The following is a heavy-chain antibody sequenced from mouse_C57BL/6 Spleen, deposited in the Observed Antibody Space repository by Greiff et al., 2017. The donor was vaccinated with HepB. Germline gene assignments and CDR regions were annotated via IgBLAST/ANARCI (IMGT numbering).Heavy chain of an antibody. J-gene: IGHJ2*01. Sequence: EVQRVESEGGLVQPGSSMKLSCTASGFTFSDYYMAWVRQVPEKGLEWVANINYDGSSTYYLDSLKSRFIISRDNAKNILYLQMSSLKSEDTATYYCARDRGDNYFDYWGQGTTLTVSS. CDR1: GFTFSDYY. CDR2: INYDGSST. CDR3: ARDRGDNYFDY. V-gene: IGHV5-16*01. D-gene: IGHD3-3*01.